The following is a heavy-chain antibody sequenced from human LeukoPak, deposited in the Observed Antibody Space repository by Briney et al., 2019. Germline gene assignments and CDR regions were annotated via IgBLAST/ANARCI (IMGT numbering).Heavy chain of an antibody. V-gene: IGHV3-23*01. CDR1: GFTFGSYA. D-gene: IGHD3-22*01. J-gene: IGHJ4*02. CDR3: AIMHPYYDGSGYWVQ. CDR2: ISTSGGSS. Sequence: GESLRLSCAASGFTFGSYAMSWVRQAPGKGLEWVSGISTSGGSSSYADSVKGRFIISRDNPRNTLYMVMNSLRAEDTALYYCAIMHPYYDGSGYWVQWGQGTLVTVSS.